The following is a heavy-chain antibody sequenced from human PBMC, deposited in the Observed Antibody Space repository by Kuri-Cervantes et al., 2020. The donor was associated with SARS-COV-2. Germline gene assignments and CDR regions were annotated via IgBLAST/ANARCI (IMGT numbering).Heavy chain of an antibody. CDR3: ARVRWNPGGPGYSSSWFEDPGLYYFDY. CDR1: GFNFSDYY. V-gene: IGHV3-11*04. J-gene: IGHJ4*02. CDR2: ISSTSGNYV. Sequence: GGSLRLSCAASGFNFSDYYMSWIRQAPGKGLEWVAHISSTSGNYVYYADSVKGRFTISRDNAKKSLYLQMNSLRAEDPAVYYCARVRWNPGGPGYSSSWFEDPGLYYFDYWGQGTLVTVSS. D-gene: IGHD6-13*01.